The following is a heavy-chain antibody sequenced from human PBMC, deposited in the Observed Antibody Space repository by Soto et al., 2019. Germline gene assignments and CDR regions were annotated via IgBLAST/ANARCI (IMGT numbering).Heavy chain of an antibody. Sequence: QITLKESGPTLVKPTQTLTLTCTLSGFSLDTSGVGVGWIRQPPGKTLEWLSLIYWDDDKRYNPSLSSRLTITKDTSKNQVVLTMTHMDPEDTATYYCAHRAVPGTYFFDYWGPGTLVTVSS. CDR1: GFSLDTSGVG. J-gene: IGHJ4*02. D-gene: IGHD6-19*01. CDR3: AHRAVPGTYFFDY. V-gene: IGHV2-5*02. CDR2: IYWDDDK.